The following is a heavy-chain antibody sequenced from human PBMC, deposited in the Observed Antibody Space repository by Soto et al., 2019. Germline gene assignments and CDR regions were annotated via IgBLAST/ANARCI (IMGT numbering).Heavy chain of an antibody. Sequence: EVQLLESGGGLVQPGGSLRLSCAASGFTFSSYGMSWVRQAPGKGLEWVSSISGSGGSTYYADSVKGRFTISRDNSKNTLYLQMSSLRAEDTAVYYCANSNDYGSGSYFPFDHWGQGTLVIVSS. J-gene: IGHJ4*02. CDR1: GFTFSSYG. V-gene: IGHV3-23*01. CDR2: ISGSGGST. CDR3: ANSNDYGSGSYFPFDH. D-gene: IGHD3-10*01.